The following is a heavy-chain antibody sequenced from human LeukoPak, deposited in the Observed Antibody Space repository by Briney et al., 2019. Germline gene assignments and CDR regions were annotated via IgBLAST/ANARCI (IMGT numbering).Heavy chain of an antibody. J-gene: IGHJ4*02. D-gene: IGHD6-13*01. V-gene: IGHV3-30*02. CDR1: GFTFSSYG. CDR2: IRYDGSNK. Sequence: GGSLRLSCAASGFTFSSYGMHWVRQAPGKGLEWVAFIRYDGSNKYYADSVKGRFTISRDNSKNTLYLQMNSLRAEDTAVYYCAKGRIAAAGINYWGQGTLVTVSS. CDR3: AKGRIAAAGINY.